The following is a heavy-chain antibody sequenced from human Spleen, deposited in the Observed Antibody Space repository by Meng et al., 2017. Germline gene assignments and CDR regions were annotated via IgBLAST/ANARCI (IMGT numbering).Heavy chain of an antibody. Sequence: GGSLRLSCKGSGYSFTSYWIGWVRQMPGKGLEWMGIIYPGDSDTRYSPSFQGQVTISADKSISTAYLQWSSLKASDTAMYYCASGGTLGTVRGHDAFDIWGQGTMVTVSS. J-gene: IGHJ3*02. CDR2: IYPGDSDT. D-gene: IGHD2-21*02. CDR3: ASGGTLGTVRGHDAFDI. V-gene: IGHV5-51*01. CDR1: GYSFTSYW.